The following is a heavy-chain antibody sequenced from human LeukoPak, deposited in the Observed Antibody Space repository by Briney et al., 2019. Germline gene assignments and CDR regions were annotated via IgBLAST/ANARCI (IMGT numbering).Heavy chain of an antibody. CDR3: AKDQRGYDFWSGYSAAPYYYYYMDV. CDR1: GFTFSSYA. V-gene: IGHV3-30-3*01. CDR2: ISYDGSNK. D-gene: IGHD3-3*01. Sequence: GGSLRLSCAASGFTFSSYAMHWVRQAPGKGLEGVAVISYDGSNKYYADSVKGRFTISRDNSKNALYLQMNNLRAEDTAVYYCAKDQRGYDFWSGYSAAPYYYYYMDVWGKGTTVTVSS. J-gene: IGHJ6*03.